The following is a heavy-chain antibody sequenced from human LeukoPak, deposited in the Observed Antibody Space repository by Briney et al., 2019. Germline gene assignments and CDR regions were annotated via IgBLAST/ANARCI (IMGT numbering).Heavy chain of an antibody. CDR3: AREHSVGGGLDAFDM. CDR2: VYSIGRT. V-gene: IGHV4-59*01. CDR1: GGSISTYY. J-gene: IGHJ3*02. Sequence: SETLSLTCTVSGGSISTYYWNWIRQAPGKGLEWIGYVYSIGRTNSNPTLRSRVTISVDTSKNQFPLRLTSVTAADTAVYYCAREHSVGGGLDAFDMWGQGTMVTVSS. D-gene: IGHD3-16*01.